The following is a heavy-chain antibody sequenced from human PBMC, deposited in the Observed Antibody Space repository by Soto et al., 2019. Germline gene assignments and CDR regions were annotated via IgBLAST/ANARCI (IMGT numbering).Heavy chain of an antibody. J-gene: IGHJ4*02. CDR2: IIPIFGTG. Sequence: QVQLVQSGAEVQKPGSSVKVACKASGGIFSNYVLNWVRQAPGQGLEWMGGIIPIFGTGNYAQKFQGRVTITADESTTTASMALRGLRSEDTAVYYCARRYYNSSGYFDYWGQGTLVTVSS. CDR3: ARRYYNSSGYFDY. CDR1: GGIFSNYV. D-gene: IGHD3-22*01. V-gene: IGHV1-69*01.